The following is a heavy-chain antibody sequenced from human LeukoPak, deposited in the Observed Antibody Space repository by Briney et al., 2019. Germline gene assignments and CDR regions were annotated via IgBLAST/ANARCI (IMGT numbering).Heavy chain of an antibody. Sequence: SETLSLTCAVYGGSFSGYYWSWIRQPPGKGLEWIGEINHSGSTNYNPSLKSRVTISVDTSKNQFSLKLSSVTAADTAVYYCAKAFVLLWFGELSAFDYWGQGTLVTVSS. V-gene: IGHV4-34*01. J-gene: IGHJ4*02. D-gene: IGHD3-10*01. CDR3: AKAFVLLWFGELSAFDY. CDR1: GGSFSGYY. CDR2: INHSGST.